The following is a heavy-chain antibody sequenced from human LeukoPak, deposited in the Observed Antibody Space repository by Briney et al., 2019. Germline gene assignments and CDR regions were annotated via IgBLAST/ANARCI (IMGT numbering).Heavy chain of an antibody. CDR2: IYYSGST. J-gene: IGHJ5*02. CDR3: ARGLTGTAPFDP. V-gene: IGHV4-39*07. Sequence: SETLSLTCTVSGGSISSSSYYWGWIRQPPGKGLEWIGSIYYSGSTYYNPSLKSRVTISVDTSKNQFSLKLSSVTAADTAVYYCARGLTGTAPFDPWGQGTLVTVSS. D-gene: IGHD1-20*01. CDR1: GGSISSSSYY.